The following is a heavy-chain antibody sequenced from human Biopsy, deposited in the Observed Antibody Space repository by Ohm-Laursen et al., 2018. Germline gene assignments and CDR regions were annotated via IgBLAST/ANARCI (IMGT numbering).Heavy chain of an antibody. Sequence: GPSVNVSCKVSGGTFSNSAISWVRQAPGQGLEWMGGIITFFATVKYAQKFQGRLTITADEFTDAAYMELRSLRSEDTAVYYCAPQTPRDPDILTGAYHYDMAVWGQGTTVTVSS. V-gene: IGHV1-69*01. CDR3: APQTPRDPDILTGAYHYDMAV. D-gene: IGHD3-9*01. J-gene: IGHJ6*02. CDR2: IITFFATV. CDR1: GGTFSNSA.